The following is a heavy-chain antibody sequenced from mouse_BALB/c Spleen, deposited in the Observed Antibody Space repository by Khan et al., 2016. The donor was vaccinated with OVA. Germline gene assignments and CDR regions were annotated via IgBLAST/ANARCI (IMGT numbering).Heavy chain of an antibody. Sequence: VQLQQSGAEFVKPGASVKLSCTASGFNIEDTYIHWVKQRPEQGLEWIGKIDPANGKTNYEPKFQGKATITADTSSNTAYLQLSSLTSEDTAAYYCAHSLLLYAMDYWGHGTSVTVSS. V-gene: IGHV14-3*02. J-gene: IGHJ4*01. CDR1: GFNIEDTY. CDR2: IDPANGKT. D-gene: IGHD1-2*01. CDR3: AHSLLLYAMDY.